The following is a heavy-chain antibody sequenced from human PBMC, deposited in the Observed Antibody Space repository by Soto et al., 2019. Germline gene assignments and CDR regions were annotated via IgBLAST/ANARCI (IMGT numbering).Heavy chain of an antibody. V-gene: IGHV3-21*01. CDR1: GFTFSSYS. Sequence: EVQLVESGGGLVKPGGSLRLSCAASGFTFSSYSMNWVRQAPGKGLEWVSSISSSSSYIYYADSVKGRFTISRDNAKNSLYLQMNSLRAEDTAVYYCARDGVWYLGYFDYWGQGTLVTVSS. J-gene: IGHJ4*02. CDR3: ARDGVWYLGYFDY. D-gene: IGHD6-19*01. CDR2: ISSSSSYI.